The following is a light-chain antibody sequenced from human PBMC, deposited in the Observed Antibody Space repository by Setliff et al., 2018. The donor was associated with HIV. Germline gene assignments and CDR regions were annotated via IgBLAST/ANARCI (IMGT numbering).Light chain of an antibody. CDR2: DNN. J-gene: IGLJ1*01. CDR1: SSNIGAGYD. V-gene: IGLV1-40*01. CDR3: QSYDSSLRGYV. Sequence: QSALTQPPSVSGAPGQRVTISCIGSSSNIGAGYDVHWYQQVPGTAPRLLIFDNNVRPSGVPDRFSGSKSGTSASLAITGLQAEDEADYYCQSYDSSLRGYVFGAGTKVT.